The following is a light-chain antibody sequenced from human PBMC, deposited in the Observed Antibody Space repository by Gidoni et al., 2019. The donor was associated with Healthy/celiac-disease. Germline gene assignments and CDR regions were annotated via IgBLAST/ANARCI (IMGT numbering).Light chain of an antibody. Sequence: SSELTQDPAVSVALGQTVRITCQGDSLRSYYASWYQQKPGQAPVLVIYGKNNRPSGIPDRFSGSSSGNTASLTITGAQAEDEADDYCNSRDSSGNHPIVVCGGGTKLTVL. J-gene: IGLJ2*01. CDR2: GKN. CDR1: SLRSYY. V-gene: IGLV3-19*01. CDR3: NSRDSSGNHPIVV.